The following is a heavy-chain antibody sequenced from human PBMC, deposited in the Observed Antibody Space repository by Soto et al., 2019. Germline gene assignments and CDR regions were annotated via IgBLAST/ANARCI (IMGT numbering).Heavy chain of an antibody. J-gene: IGHJ6*02. CDR2: MNPNSGNT. CDR3: ASETGYSLRDGMDV. V-gene: IGHV1-8*01. CDR1: GYTFTSYD. D-gene: IGHD6-13*01. Sequence: QVQLVQSGAEVKKPGASVKVSCKASGYTFTSYDINWVRQATGQGLEWMGWMNPNSGNTGYAQKFQGRVTMTRNTSISTAYMELSSMRSEDTAVYYCASETGYSLRDGMDVWGQGTTVTVSS.